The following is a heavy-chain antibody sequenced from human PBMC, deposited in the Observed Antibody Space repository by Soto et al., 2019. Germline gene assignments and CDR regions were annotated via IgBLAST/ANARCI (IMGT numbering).Heavy chain of an antibody. Sequence: GGSLRLSCAASGFTFSNYAINWSRQAPGKGLEWLSSISANGRNAYYADSVKGRFTISRDRSKNTLYLQLDSLRVEDTAIYFCAKDLSSPGWLALGAPFDSWGQGTLVTVSS. CDR1: GFTFSNYA. V-gene: IGHV3-23*01. CDR2: ISANGRNA. J-gene: IGHJ4*02. D-gene: IGHD3-22*01. CDR3: AKDLSSPGWLALGAPFDS.